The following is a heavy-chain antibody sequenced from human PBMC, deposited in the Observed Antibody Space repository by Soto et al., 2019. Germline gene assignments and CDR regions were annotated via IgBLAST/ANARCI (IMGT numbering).Heavy chain of an antibody. CDR2: ITAYNGNT. CDR1: GYTFTNYG. V-gene: IGHV1-18*01. J-gene: IGHJ4*01. Sequence: QVQLVQSEVEVKKPGASVKVSCKASGYTFTNYGISWVRQAPGQGLEWMGWITAYNGNTDYAQRLQGRVTMTTDTSTSTAYMELRSLGSDDTAVYYCARDRRGDSSGYYLYWGHGTLVTVSS. D-gene: IGHD3-22*01. CDR3: ARDRRGDSSGYYLY.